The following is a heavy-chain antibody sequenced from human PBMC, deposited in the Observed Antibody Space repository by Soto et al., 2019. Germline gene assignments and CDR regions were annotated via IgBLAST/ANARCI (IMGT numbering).Heavy chain of an antibody. CDR1: GFTFSDNY. D-gene: IGHD3-22*01. Sequence: QVELVESGGGLVKPGGSLRLSCAASGFTFSDNYMSWIRQAPGKGLVWLSHIGSSSSYRNYADSVKGRFTISRDNAKNSLYLQMNSLRVEDTAVYYCARVSSSYSDSSGGCMDVWSQGTTITVSS. CDR3: ARVSSSYSDSSGGCMDV. CDR2: IGSSSSYR. V-gene: IGHV3-11*06. J-gene: IGHJ6*02.